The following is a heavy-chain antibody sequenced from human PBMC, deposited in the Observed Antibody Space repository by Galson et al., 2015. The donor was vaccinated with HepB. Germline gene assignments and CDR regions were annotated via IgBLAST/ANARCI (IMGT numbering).Heavy chain of an antibody. CDR3: ARDRGFVYDSPDWYFDL. CDR2: IYSGGST. D-gene: IGHD2/OR15-2a*01. V-gene: IGHV3-53*01. J-gene: IGHJ2*01. Sequence: SLRLSCAASGFTVSSNYMSWVRQAPGKGLEWVSVIYSGGSTYYADSVKGRFTISRDNSKNTLYLQMNSLRAEDTAVYYCARDRGFVYDSPDWYFDLWGRGTLVTVSS. CDR1: GFTVSSNY.